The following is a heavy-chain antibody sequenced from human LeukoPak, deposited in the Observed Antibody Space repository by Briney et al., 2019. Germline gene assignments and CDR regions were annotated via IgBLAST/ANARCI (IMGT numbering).Heavy chain of an antibody. D-gene: IGHD1-26*01. V-gene: IGHV4-61*01. J-gene: IGHJ4*02. CDR3: ARDQDWDLQSLRYFDY. Sequence: PSETLSLTCTVSGGSVSSGSYYWSWIRQPPGKGLEWIGYMYYSGSTNYNPSLESRVTISVDTSKNQFSLKLSSVTAADTAVCYCARDQDWDLQSLRYFDYWGQGTLVTVSS. CDR1: GGSVSSGSYY. CDR2: MYYSGST.